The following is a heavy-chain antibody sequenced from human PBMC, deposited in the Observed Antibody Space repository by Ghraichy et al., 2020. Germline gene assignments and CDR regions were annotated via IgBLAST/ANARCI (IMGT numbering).Heavy chain of an antibody. V-gene: IGHV3-21*01. D-gene: IGHD2-15*01. CDR1: GFTFISYS. J-gene: IGHJ4*02. CDR3: ARDPGYCSSGRCYLSGHDY. CDR2: IDSSSSYI. Sequence: GESLNISCAASGFTFISYSMNWVRQAPGKGLEWVSYIDSSSSYIYYADSLKGRFTISRDNAKNSVYLQMNSLRAEDTAVYYCARDPGYCSSGRCYLSGHDYWGQGTLVTVSS.